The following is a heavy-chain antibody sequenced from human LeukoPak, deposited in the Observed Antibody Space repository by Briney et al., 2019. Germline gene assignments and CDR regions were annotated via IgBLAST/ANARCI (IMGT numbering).Heavy chain of an antibody. CDR1: GGSISSYY. J-gene: IGHJ6*03. CDR2: IYYSGST. Sequence: SETLSLTCTVSGGSISSYYWSWIRQPPGKGLEWIGYIYYSGSTNYNPSLKSRVTISVDTSKNQFSLKLSSVTAADTAVYYCARVPRYSGYDSYYYYIDVWGKGTTVTISS. D-gene: IGHD5-12*01. CDR3: ARVPRYSGYDSYYYYIDV. V-gene: IGHV4-59*01.